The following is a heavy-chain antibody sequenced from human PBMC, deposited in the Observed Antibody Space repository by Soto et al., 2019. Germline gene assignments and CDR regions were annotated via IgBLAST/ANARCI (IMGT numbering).Heavy chain of an antibody. CDR3: ANFGLTGYYRALKEYYFDY. V-gene: IGHV3-74*01. D-gene: IGHD3-9*01. Sequence: PGGSLRLSCAASGFTFSNYWMHWVRQAPGKGLVWISRINDQGGSPTYADSVKGRFTISRDNVKNTLYLQMNSLRAEDTAVYYCANFGLTGYYRALKEYYFDYWGQGTLVTVSS. CDR2: INDQGGSP. CDR1: GFTFSNYW. J-gene: IGHJ4*02.